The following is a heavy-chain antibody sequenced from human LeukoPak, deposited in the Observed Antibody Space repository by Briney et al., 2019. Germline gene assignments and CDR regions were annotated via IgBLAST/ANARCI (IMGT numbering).Heavy chain of an antibody. CDR1: GGSISSYY. CDR3: ARLTDLGLPDAFDI. V-gene: IGHV4-59*08. CDR2: IYYSGNT. Sequence: SETLSLTCTVSGGSISSYYWSWIRQPPGKGLEWIGYIYYSGNTNYNPSLKSRVTISVDTSKNQFSLKLSSVTAADTAVYYCARLTDLGLPDAFDIWGRGTLVTVSS. D-gene: IGHD4/OR15-4a*01. J-gene: IGHJ3*02.